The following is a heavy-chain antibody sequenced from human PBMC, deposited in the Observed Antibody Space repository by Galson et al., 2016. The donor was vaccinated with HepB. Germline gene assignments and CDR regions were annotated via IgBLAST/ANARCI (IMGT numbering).Heavy chain of an antibody. CDR2: MSDSGGST. J-gene: IGHJ1*01. CDR1: GFTLSNSA. D-gene: IGHD6-13*01. Sequence: SLRPSCAASGFTLSNSAMSWVRQAPGKGLEWVSAMSDSGGSTYYADSVKGRFTISRDNSKNTLYLQMNSLGAEDTAIYYCAVRYSSIWYFQHWAGAPWSASPQ. CDR3: AVRYSSIWYFQH. V-gene: IGHV3-23*01.